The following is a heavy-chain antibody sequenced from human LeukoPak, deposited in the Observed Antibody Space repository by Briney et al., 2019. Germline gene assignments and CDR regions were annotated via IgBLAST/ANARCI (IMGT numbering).Heavy chain of an antibody. V-gene: IGHV3-66*01. D-gene: IGHD3-10*01. Sequence: GGSLRLYCAASGFTVSSNHMSWVRQAPGKGLEWVSVIYSGGSTYYADSVTGRFTISRDNSKNTLCLQMNSLRAEDTAVYYCARDSGFGEFNNYWGQGTLVTVSS. CDR2: IYSGGST. J-gene: IGHJ4*02. CDR1: GFTVSSNH. CDR3: ARDSGFGEFNNY.